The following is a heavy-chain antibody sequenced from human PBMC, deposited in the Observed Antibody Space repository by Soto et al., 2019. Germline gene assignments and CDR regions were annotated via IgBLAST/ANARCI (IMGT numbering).Heavy chain of an antibody. V-gene: IGHV3-33*01. CDR3: ARDDEYSGNGMDV. Sequence: QVQLVESGGGVVQPGRSLRLSCAASGFTFSNYGMHWVRQAPGKGLEWVAVILNDGSNRYHADSVKDRFTISRDNSKNMLYLQMNSLRAEDTAVYYCARDDEYSGNGMDVWGQGTTV. CDR1: GFTFSNYG. J-gene: IGHJ6*02. D-gene: IGHD3-10*01. CDR2: ILNDGSNR.